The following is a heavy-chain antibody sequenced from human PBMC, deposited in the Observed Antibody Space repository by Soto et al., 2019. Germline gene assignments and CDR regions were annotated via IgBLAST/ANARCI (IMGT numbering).Heavy chain of an antibody. CDR2: INDSGIT. CDR3: ARGRSSVPDRRGIGYYGLDV. Sequence: QVQLQQWGAEVLKPSETLSLTCVVNGGSFSGYYWSWIRQPPGKGLEWIGEINDSGITDSNPSLESRVTMSVDMSKNQFSLNLNSVTAADTAVYHCARGRSSVPDRRGIGYYGLDVWGQGTTVTVSS. V-gene: IGHV4-34*01. D-gene: IGHD6-6*01. CDR1: GGSFSGYY. J-gene: IGHJ6*02.